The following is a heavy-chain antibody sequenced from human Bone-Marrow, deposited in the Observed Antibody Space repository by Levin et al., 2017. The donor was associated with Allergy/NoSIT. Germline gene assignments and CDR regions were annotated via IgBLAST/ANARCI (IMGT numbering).Heavy chain of an antibody. CDR1: GFTFSSYS. Sequence: GGSLRLSCAASGFTFSSYSMNWVRQAPGKGLEWVSSISSSSSYIYYADSVKGRFTISRDNAKNSLYLQMNSLRAEDTAVYYCARDTRHGWSYYDSSGYYYWGQGTLVTVSS. V-gene: IGHV3-21*01. CDR2: ISSSSSYI. D-gene: IGHD3-22*01. J-gene: IGHJ4*02. CDR3: ARDTRHGWSYYDSSGYYY.